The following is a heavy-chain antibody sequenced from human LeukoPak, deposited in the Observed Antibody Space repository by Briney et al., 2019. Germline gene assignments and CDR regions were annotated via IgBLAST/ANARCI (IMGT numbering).Heavy chain of an antibody. V-gene: IGHV3-23*01. D-gene: IGHD3-10*01. CDR2: ISGSGGST. J-gene: IGHJ4*02. CDR3: ATYGSGSYYSFDY. Sequence: QPGGSLRLSCAASGFTFSSYGMSWVRQAPGKGLEWVSAISGSGGSTYYADSVKGRFTISRDNSKNTLYLQMNSLRAEDTAVYYCATYGSGSYYSFDYWGQGTLVTVSS. CDR1: GFTFSSYG.